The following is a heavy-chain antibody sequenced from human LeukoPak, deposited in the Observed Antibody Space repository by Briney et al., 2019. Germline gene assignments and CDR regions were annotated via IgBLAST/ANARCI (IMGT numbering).Heavy chain of an antibody. Sequence: PGGSLRLSCAASGFTFDDYAMHWVRQAPGKGLVWVSRISPTGSTTSYADSVKGRFTISRDNAKNSLYLQMNSLRAEDTALYYCARARPYYDILTGYSRRYYSDYWGQGTLVTVSS. V-gene: IGHV3-20*04. CDR3: ARARPYYDILTGYSRRYYSDY. D-gene: IGHD3-9*01. CDR1: GFTFDDYA. CDR2: ISPTGSTT. J-gene: IGHJ4*02.